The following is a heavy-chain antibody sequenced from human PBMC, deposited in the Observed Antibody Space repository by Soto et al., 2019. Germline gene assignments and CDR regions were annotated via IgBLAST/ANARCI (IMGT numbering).Heavy chain of an antibody. V-gene: IGHV6-1*01. CDR3: ARDAAPTLNYPHVMDV. CDR2: TLYRSSKWYN. Sequence: SQTLSLTCAISGDSVSTNIAAWSWIRQSPSRGLEWLGRTLYRSSKWYNEYAVSVKSRMTINPDTSKNQFSLQLNSVTPEDTAVYYCARDAAPTLNYPHVMDVWGQVTAVTFSS. J-gene: IGHJ6*02. D-gene: IGHD1-7*01. CDR1: GDSVSTNIAA.